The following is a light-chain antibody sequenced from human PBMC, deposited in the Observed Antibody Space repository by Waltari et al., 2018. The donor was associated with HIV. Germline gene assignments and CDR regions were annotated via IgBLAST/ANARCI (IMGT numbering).Light chain of an antibody. V-gene: IGLV6-57*01. CDR1: SGNIASSY. CDR3: QSHDNKIFYV. CDR2: ANN. J-gene: IGLJ1*01. Sequence: NFILTQPHSVSESPGKTVTISCTRSSGNIASSYVQWYQQRPGSSPTTVIYANNQRPSGVPDRFSGSIHSSSNSAARTISGLRTEDEADYYCQSHDNKIFYVFGGGTYVTVL.